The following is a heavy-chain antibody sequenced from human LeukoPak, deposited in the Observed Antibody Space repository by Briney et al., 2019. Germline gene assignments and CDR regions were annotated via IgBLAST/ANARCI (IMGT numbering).Heavy chain of an antibody. CDR1: GFTFSSYA. CDR2: ISYDGSNK. V-gene: IGHV3-30-3*01. J-gene: IGHJ4*02. CDR3: ARDLTTVY. Sequence: GGSLGLSCAASGFTFSSYAMHWVRQAPGKGLEWVAVISYDGSNKYYADSVKGRFTISRDNSKNTLYLQMNSLRAEDTAVYYCARDLTTVYWGQGTLVTVSS. D-gene: IGHD4-17*01.